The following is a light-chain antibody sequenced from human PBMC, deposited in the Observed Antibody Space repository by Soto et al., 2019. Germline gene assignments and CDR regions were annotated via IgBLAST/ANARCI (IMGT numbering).Light chain of an antibody. CDR2: TND. CDR1: SSNIGSNT. V-gene: IGLV1-44*01. J-gene: IGLJ1*01. Sequence: QSVLTQPPSASGTPGQMVTISCSGSSSNIGSNTVNWCQQLPGTAPKLLIYTNDQRPSGVPDRFSGSRSGTSASLAISGLQFEDEADYHCSSWDDNLDAVVFGAGTKVTVL. CDR3: SSWDDNLDAVV.